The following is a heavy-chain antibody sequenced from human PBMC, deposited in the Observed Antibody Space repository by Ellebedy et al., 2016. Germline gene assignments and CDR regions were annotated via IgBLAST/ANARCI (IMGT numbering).Heavy chain of an antibody. J-gene: IGHJ6*02. CDR2: IWFDGTIK. V-gene: IGHV3-33*01. Sequence: GGSLRLSXAASGFSIDLCGMHWVRQAPGKGLEWVAVIWFDGTIKYYADSVKGRVTISRDNSKNTLYLQMHSLTTADTAVYYCARDCEAHYYHYTMDLWGQGTTITVSS. CDR1: GFSIDLCG. CDR3: ARDCEAHYYHYTMDL.